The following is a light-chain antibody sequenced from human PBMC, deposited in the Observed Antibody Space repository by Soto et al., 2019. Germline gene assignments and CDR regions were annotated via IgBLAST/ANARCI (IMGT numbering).Light chain of an antibody. V-gene: IGKV1-39*01. J-gene: IGKJ1*01. Sequence: GDIVTITCRASQRISYWLAWYQQKPGKAPKFLIYDVSTFESGVPSRFSGSASGTDFTLTISSLQPEDFATYYCHQSYSDPWTFGQGTKVDIK. CDR2: DVS. CDR1: QRISYW. CDR3: HQSYSDPWT.